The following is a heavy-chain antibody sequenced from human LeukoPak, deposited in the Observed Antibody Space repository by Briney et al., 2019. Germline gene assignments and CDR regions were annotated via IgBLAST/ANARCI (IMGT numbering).Heavy chain of an antibody. D-gene: IGHD6-13*01. J-gene: IGHJ4*02. Sequence: SETLSLTCTVSGGSISNYWWSWIRQPPGKGLEWIGYVFDSGGTNYNPSLKSRVTISVATSKKQFSLKLSSVTAADTAVYYCARGYSSSWNYFDYWGQGTLVTVSS. CDR1: GGSISNYW. V-gene: IGHV4-59*01. CDR3: ARGYSSSWNYFDY. CDR2: VFDSGGT.